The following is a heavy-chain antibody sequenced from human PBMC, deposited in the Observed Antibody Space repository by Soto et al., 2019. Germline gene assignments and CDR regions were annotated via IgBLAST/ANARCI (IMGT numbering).Heavy chain of an antibody. CDR3: ARYTYSDY. J-gene: IGHJ4*02. Sequence: GASLKISCKCSGYTFSSSWIGWVRQMPGKDLERVGIIYPGDSDTRYSPSFQGQVNISVDKTVSTAYLQWSSLKASDTGIYYCARYTYSDYWGQGTLVTVSS. CDR2: IYPGDSDT. V-gene: IGHV5-51*01. CDR1: GYTFSSSW. D-gene: IGHD2-21*01.